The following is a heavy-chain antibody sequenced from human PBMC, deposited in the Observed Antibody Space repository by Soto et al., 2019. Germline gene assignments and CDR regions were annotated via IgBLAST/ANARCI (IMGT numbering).Heavy chain of an antibody. J-gene: IGHJ4*02. Sequence: PSETLSLTCGLSDESFRGHYWSWIRQPPGKGLEWIAEINHSGLTNYNPSLKSRVTISRDTSTNQISLKLTSLTAADSALYYCARAIVKVGAILFDFWGQGTQVTV. CDR2: INHSGLT. D-gene: IGHD1-26*01. V-gene: IGHV4-34*01. CDR1: DESFRGHY. CDR3: ARAIVKVGAILFDF.